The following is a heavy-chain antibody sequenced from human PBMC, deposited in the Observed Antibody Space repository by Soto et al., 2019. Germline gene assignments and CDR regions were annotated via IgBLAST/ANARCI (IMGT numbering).Heavy chain of an antibody. D-gene: IGHD2-2*01. CDR1: GGTFSSAT. CDR2: IIPLLGIR. CDR3: ARGKDCSTTSCYSPYWCDP. J-gene: IGHJ5*02. V-gene: IGHV1-69*02. Sequence: QVQLVQSGAEVKKPGSSVKVSCRDSGGTFSSATFVWVRQAPGQGLEWMGRIIPLLGIRNYAQTCQGRVTTTADIVTSTASMELSSLRSDDTAVYYCARGKDCSTTSCYSPYWCDPWGQGTLVTVSS.